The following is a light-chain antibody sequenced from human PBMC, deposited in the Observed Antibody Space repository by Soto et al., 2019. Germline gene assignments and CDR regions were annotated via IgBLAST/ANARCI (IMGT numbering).Light chain of an antibody. J-gene: IGLJ1*01. CDR1: NSDVGSYNL. CDR2: EVS. Sequence: QSVLTQPASVSGSPGQSISISCTATNSDVGSYNLVSWYQQHPGKAPKLMIYEVSKRPSGVSNRFSGSKSGNTASLTISGLQAEDEADYYCCSYAGSSTSYVFGTGTKVTVL. CDR3: CSYAGSSTSYV. V-gene: IGLV2-23*02.